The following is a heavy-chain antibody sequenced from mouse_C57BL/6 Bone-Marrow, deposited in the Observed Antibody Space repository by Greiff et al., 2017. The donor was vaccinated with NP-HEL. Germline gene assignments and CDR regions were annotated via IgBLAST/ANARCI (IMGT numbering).Heavy chain of an antibody. J-gene: IGHJ4*01. V-gene: IGHV1-19*01. CDR1: GYTFTDYY. CDR3: ARPLYLGYDYAMDD. D-gene: IGHD2-14*01. CDR2: INPYNGGT. Sequence: EVQLQQSGPVLVKPGASVKMSCKASGYTFTDYYMNWVKQSHGKSLEWIGAINPYNGGTSYNQKFKGKATLTVDKSSSTAYMELNSLTSEDAAVYYCARPLYLGYDYAMDDWGQGTSVTVSS.